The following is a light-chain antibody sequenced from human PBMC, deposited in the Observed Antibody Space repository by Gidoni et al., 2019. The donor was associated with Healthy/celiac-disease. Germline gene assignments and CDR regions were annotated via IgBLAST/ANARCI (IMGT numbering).Light chain of an antibody. CDR3: QQRSNWPPIT. Sequence: EMVLTQSPATLSLSPGERATLSCRASQSVSSYLAWYQQKPGQAPSLLIYDASNRATGIPARFSGSGSGTDFTLTISSLEPEDFAVYYCQQRSNWPPITFGQGTRLEI. CDR1: QSVSSY. CDR2: DAS. V-gene: IGKV3-11*01. J-gene: IGKJ5*01.